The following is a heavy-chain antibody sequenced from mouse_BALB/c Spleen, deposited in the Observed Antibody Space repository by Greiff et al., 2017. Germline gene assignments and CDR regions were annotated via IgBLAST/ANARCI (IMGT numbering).Heavy chain of an antibody. V-gene: IGHV10-1*02. D-gene: IGHD2-10*02. CDR2: IRSKSNNYAT. Sequence: VQLKESGGGLVQPKGSLKLSCAASGFTFNTYAMNWVRQAPGKGLEWVARIRSKSNNYATYYADSVKDRFTISRDDSQSMLYLQMNNLKTEDTAMYYCVRQPYGNYPYYAMDYWGQGTSVTVSS. CDR1: GFTFNTYA. J-gene: IGHJ4*01. CDR3: VRQPYGNYPYYAMDY.